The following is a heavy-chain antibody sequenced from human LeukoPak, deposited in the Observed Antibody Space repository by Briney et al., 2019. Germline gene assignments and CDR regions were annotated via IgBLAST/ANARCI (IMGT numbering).Heavy chain of an antibody. Sequence: SETLSLTCTVSGGSISGYYWSWIRQPPGKGLEWIGYIYYSGSTNYNPSLKSRVTISVDTSKNQFSLKLSSVTAADTAVYYCARRPCGGDCYLEDYWGQGTLVTVSS. CDR1: GGSISGYY. CDR2: IYYSGST. CDR3: ARRPCGGDCYLEDY. V-gene: IGHV4-59*01. D-gene: IGHD2-21*02. J-gene: IGHJ4*02.